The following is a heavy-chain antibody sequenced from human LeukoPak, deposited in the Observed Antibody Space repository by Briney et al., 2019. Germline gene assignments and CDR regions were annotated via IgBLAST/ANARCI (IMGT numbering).Heavy chain of an antibody. CDR1: GITFSNYA. V-gene: IGHV3-23*01. J-gene: IGHJ4*02. CDR3: AGRPTGYSSGYIH. Sequence: GGSLRLSCVASGITFSNYAVSWVRQAPEKGLDWVSVISGSAHKIRYADSVKGRFTISRDNSENIVYLQMNNLRVEDTAVYYCAGRPTGYSSGYIHWGQGILVTVSS. D-gene: IGHD5-18*01. CDR2: ISGSAHKI.